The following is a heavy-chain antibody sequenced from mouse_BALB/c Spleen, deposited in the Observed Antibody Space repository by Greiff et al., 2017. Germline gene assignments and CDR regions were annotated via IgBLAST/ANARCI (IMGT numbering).Heavy chain of an antibody. V-gene: IGHV3-2*02. CDR1: GYSITSDYA. D-gene: IGHD4-1*01. Sequence: EVQLQESGPGLVKPSQSLSLTCTVTGYSITSDYAWNWIRQFPGNKLEWMGYISYSGSTSYNPSLKSRISITRDTSKNQFFLQLNSVTTEDTATYYCARELGRAMDYWGQGTSVTVSS. CDR2: ISYSGST. J-gene: IGHJ4*01. CDR3: ARELGRAMDY.